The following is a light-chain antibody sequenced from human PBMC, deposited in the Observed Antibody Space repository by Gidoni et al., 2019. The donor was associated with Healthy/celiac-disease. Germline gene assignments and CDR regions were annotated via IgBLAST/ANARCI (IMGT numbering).Light chain of an antibody. CDR2: KDS. CDR3: QSADSSGTSWV. V-gene: IGLV3-25*03. J-gene: IGLJ3*02. CDR1: ALPKQY. Sequence: SYELTQPPSVSVSTGQTARITCSGEALPKQYAYWYQQKPGQAPVLVIYKDSERPSGIPERFSGSSSGTTVTLTISGVQAEDEADYYCQSADSSGTSWVFGGGTKLTVL.